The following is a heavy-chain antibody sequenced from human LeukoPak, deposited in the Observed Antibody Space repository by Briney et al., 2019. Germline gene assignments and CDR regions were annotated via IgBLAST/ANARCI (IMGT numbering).Heavy chain of an antibody. V-gene: IGHV4-61*02. D-gene: IGHD3-22*01. CDR2: IYTSGST. CDR3: SLESSGYYSDAFDI. J-gene: IGHJ3*02. CDR1: GGSISSGSYY. Sequence: SETLSLTCTVSGGSISSGSYYWSWIRQPAGKGVGWIGRIYTSGSTNYNPSLKSRVIISVDTSKNQFSLKLSSVTAADTAVFYCSLESSGYYSDAFDIWGQGTMVTVSS.